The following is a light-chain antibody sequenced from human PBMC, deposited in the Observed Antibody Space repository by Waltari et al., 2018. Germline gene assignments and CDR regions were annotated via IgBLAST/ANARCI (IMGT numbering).Light chain of an antibody. CDR2: DVT. V-gene: IGLV2-23*02. CDR1: SSDVGGYTF. J-gene: IGLJ2*01. Sequence: QSALTQPASVSGSPGQSITISCMGTSSDVGGYTFVSWYQQHPGKAPKLMIYDVTKRPTGVSKRFSGSKSGNTASLTISGLQAEDEADYYCCSYVGGGTLVFGGGTNVTVL. CDR3: CSYVGGGTLV.